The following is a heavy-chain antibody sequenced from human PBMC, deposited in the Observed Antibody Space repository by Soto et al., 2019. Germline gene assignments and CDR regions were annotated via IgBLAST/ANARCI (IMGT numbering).Heavy chain of an antibody. CDR1: GGTFSSYT. V-gene: IGHV1-69*08. J-gene: IGHJ6*02. D-gene: IGHD2-15*01. CDR2: IIPILGIA. CDR3: AREVVVVVAATDHYYYYGMDV. Sequence: QVQLVQSGAEVKKPGSSVKVSCKASGGTFSSYTISWVRQAPGQGLEWMGRIIPILGIANYAQKFQGRVTITADKSTSTAYMERSSLRSEDTAVYYCAREVVVVVAATDHYYYYGMDVWGQGTTVTVSS.